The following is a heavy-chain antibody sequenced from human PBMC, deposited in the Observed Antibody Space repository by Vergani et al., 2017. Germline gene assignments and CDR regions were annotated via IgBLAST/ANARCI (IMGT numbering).Heavy chain of an antibody. J-gene: IGHJ6*02. Sequence: QVQLVQSGAEVKKPGASVKVSCKASGYTFTSYGISWVRQAPGQGLEWMGWISAYNGNTNYAQKLQGRVTMTTDTSTSTAYMELRSLRSDDTAVYYCARDPCIVVVPAVPYYYYYYGMDVWGQGTTVTVSS. V-gene: IGHV1-18*04. CDR2: ISAYNGNT. CDR1: GYTFTSYG. CDR3: ARDPCIVVVPAVPYYYYYYGMDV. D-gene: IGHD2-2*01.